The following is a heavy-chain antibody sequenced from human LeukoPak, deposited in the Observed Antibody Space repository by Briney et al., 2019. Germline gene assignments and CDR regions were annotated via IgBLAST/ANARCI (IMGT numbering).Heavy chain of an antibody. CDR3: ITGDYDFWSGFYSPNHYFDY. Sequence: PGGSLRLSCAASGFTFTSAWMSWVRQAPGKGLEWVGRIKGKTAAAAPDYVASVKGRFTISRDDSKNTLFLQMNSLKTEDTAVYYCITGDYDFWSGFYSPNHYFDYWGQGTLVTVST. CDR1: GFTFTSAW. D-gene: IGHD3-3*01. J-gene: IGHJ4*02. V-gene: IGHV3-15*01. CDR2: IKGKTAAAAP.